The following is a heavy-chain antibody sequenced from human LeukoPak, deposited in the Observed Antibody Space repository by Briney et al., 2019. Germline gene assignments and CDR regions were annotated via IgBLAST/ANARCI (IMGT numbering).Heavy chain of an antibody. Sequence: GETLRLSCVASGFTLSTYAMYWVRPAPGRGLEWVSAISGSGGSTYYVESVKGWFAISRDNSKNTLYLQMNSLRAEDTAIYYCAKNGDRGAYCTGGTCYPYFYYYIDVWGKGTTVTI. J-gene: IGHJ6*03. D-gene: IGHD2-15*01. V-gene: IGHV3-23*01. CDR2: ISGSGGST. CDR1: GFTLSTYA. CDR3: AKNGDRGAYCTGGTCYPYFYYYIDV.